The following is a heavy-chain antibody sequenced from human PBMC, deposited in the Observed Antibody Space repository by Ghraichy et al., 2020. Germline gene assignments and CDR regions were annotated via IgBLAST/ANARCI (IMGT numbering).Heavy chain of an antibody. CDR2: ISDDGSNK. V-gene: IGHV3-30*18. Sequence: GGSPRLSCAASGFTFSSYGMHWVRQAPGKGLEWVTVISDDGSNKYYADTVKGRFTISRDNSRNTLYLQMNSLRAEDTAVYYCAKDWGRATVTNSFDYWGQGTLVTVSS. D-gene: IGHD4-11*01. CDR1: GFTFSSYG. J-gene: IGHJ4*02. CDR3: AKDWGRATVTNSFDY.